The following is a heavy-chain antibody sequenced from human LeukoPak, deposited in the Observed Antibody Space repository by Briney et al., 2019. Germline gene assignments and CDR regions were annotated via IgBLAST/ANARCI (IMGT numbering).Heavy chain of an antibody. Sequence: PGGSLRLSCAASGFTFSDCYMSWIRQAPGKGLEWVSYIGSSGSTIYYADSVKGRFTISRDNAKNSLYLQMNSLRAEDTAVYYCARAPEWDLLPFDYWGQGTLVTVSS. J-gene: IGHJ4*02. CDR2: IGSSGSTI. D-gene: IGHD1-26*01. CDR3: ARAPEWDLLPFDY. CDR1: GFTFSDCY. V-gene: IGHV3-11*01.